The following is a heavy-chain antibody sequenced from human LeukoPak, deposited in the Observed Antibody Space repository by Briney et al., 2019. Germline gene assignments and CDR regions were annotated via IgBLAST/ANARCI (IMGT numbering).Heavy chain of an antibody. Sequence: GGSLRLSCAASGFSFSDYYMSWIRQAPGKGLEWVPYISSSGSSIYYADSVKGRFTISRDNAKNSLYLQMNSLRAEDTAVYYCARDPVSGYEEHFDYWGQGTLVTVSS. V-gene: IGHV3-11*01. CDR1: GFSFSDYY. J-gene: IGHJ4*02. CDR2: ISSSGSSI. D-gene: IGHD5-12*01. CDR3: ARDPVSGYEEHFDY.